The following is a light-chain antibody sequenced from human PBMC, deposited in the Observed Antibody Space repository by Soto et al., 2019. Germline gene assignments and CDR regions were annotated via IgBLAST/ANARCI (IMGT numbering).Light chain of an antibody. CDR2: KIS. CDR1: QRLEDSDGNSY. J-gene: IGKJ1*01. CDR3: MQATQFPWT. V-gene: IGKV2-24*01. Sequence: VVMTQTPLSSAVTLGQPASISCKSSQRLEDSDGNSYLSWLHQRPGQPPRLLIYKISNRLSGVPDRFSGSGAGTVFTLRISRVEADDVGLYYCMQATQFPWTFGQ.